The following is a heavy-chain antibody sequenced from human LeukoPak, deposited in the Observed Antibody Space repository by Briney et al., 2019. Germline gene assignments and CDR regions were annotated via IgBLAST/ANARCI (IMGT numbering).Heavy chain of an antibody. CDR3: ARDAGRGYSGYDYDY. J-gene: IGHJ4*02. V-gene: IGHV1-2*02. CDR1: GYSFTGCS. Sequence: ASVKVSCKASGYSFTGCSLHWVRQAPGQGLEWMGWINPKTGGTNSAQKFQGRVTMTRDTSITTVYMELTRLRSDDTALYYCARDAGRGYSGYDYDYWGQGTLVTVSS. D-gene: IGHD5-12*01. CDR2: INPKTGGT.